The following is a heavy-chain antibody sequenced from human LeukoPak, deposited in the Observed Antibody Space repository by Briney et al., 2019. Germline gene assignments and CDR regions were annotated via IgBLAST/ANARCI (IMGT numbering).Heavy chain of an antibody. J-gene: IGHJ4*02. CDR3: ARDQVVGATLNFDY. V-gene: IGHV3-48*04. CDR1: GFRFSSYS. CDR2: ISHTGSTI. D-gene: IGHD1-26*01. Sequence: GGSLRLSCAASGFRFSSYSMNWVRQAPGKGLEWISYISHTGSTISYADSVKGRFTISRDNARNSLYLQMSSLRAEDTAIYYCARDQVVGATLNFDYWGQGTLVTVSS.